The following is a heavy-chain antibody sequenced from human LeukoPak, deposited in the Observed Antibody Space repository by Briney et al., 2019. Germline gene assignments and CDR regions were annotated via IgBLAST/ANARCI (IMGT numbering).Heavy chain of an antibody. Sequence: GESLKISCQGSGYPFTNYWIGWVRQMPGKGLEWMGIINPGDSDTSYSPSFQGQVTISADKSISTTYRQGSSLKAADSAIYHCARGWNFDFWGQGTLVTVSS. CDR1: GYPFTNYW. V-gene: IGHV5-51*01. J-gene: IGHJ4*02. CDR2: INPGDSDT. D-gene: IGHD6-19*01. CDR3: ARGWNFDF.